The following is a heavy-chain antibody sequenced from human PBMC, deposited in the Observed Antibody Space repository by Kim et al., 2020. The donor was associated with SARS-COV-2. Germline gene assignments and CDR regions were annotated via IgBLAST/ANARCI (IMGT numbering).Heavy chain of an antibody. D-gene: IGHD5-12*01. V-gene: IGHV4-39*07. Sequence: NPSIKRRVTISVDTSTNQFSLKLSSVTAADTAVDYCARYAPSGYDSAFDYWGQGTLVTVSS. CDR3: ARYAPSGYDSAFDY. J-gene: IGHJ4*02.